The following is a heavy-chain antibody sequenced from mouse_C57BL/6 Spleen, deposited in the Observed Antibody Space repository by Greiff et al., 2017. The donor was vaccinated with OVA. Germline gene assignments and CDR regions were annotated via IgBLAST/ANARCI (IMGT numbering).Heavy chain of an antibody. CDR1: GYTFTSYW. V-gene: IGHV1-61*01. D-gene: IGHD2-3*01. CDR3: ARGGYDADY. CDR2: IYPSDSET. Sequence: VQLQQPGAELVRPGSSVKLSCKASGYTFTSYWMDWVKQRPGQGLEWIGNIYPSDSETHYNQKFKDKATLTVDKSSSTAYMQLSSLTSEDSAVYYCARGGYDADYWGQGTTLTVSS. J-gene: IGHJ2*01.